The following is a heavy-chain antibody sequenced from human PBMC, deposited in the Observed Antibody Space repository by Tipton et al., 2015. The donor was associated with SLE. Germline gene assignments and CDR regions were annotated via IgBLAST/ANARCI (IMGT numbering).Heavy chain of an antibody. Sequence: TLSLTCSVSGDFISDSSFHWGWIRRPPGKGLEWIGSISSSGRDYYNPSLRSRVTISGDTSKNQFSLNLSSVTAADTAMYYCARHYGGGSLAYWGQGTLVAFSS. V-gene: IGHV4-39*07. D-gene: IGHD3-16*01. CDR1: GDFISDSSFH. CDR3: ARHYGGGSLAY. CDR2: ISSSGRD. J-gene: IGHJ4*02.